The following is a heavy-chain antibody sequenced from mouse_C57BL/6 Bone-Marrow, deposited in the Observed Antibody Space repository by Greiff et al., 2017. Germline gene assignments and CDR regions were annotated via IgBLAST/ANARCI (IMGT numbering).Heavy chain of an antibody. V-gene: IGHV1-52*01. Sequence: QVQLQQPGAELVRPGSSVTLSCKASGYTFTSYWMHWVKQRPIQGLEWIGNIDPSDSETHYNQKFKDKATLTVDKSSSTAYMQLSSLTSEDSAVYYCARAYYYGSSYGAMDYWGQGTSVTVSS. CDR1: GYTFTSYW. CDR2: IDPSDSET. D-gene: IGHD1-1*01. CDR3: ARAYYYGSSYGAMDY. J-gene: IGHJ4*01.